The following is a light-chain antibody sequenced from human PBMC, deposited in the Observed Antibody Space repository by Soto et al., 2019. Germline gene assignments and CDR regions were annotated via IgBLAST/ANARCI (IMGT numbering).Light chain of an antibody. CDR1: QSVSTY. J-gene: IGKJ3*01. V-gene: IGKV3-11*01. CDR3: QLRNNWPPEVT. CDR2: DAS. Sequence: LSPGERATLSCRASQSVSTYLAWYQQKPGQAPRLLIYDASNRATGIPARFSGSGSGTDFTLTISSLEPEDFAVYYCQLRNNWPPEVTFGPGTKV.